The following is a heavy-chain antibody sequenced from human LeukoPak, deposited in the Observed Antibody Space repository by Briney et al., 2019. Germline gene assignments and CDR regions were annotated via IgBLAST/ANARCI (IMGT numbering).Heavy chain of an antibody. J-gene: IGHJ4*02. Sequence: QAGGSLRLSCAASGFTFSSYWMSWVRQAPGKGLEWVAFIRYDGSNKYYADSVKGRFTISRDNSKNTLYLQMNSLRAEDTAVYYCAKDPTLDRLMISTARYFDYWGQGTLVTVSS. V-gene: IGHV3-30*02. CDR1: GFTFSSYW. D-gene: IGHD3-16*01. CDR3: AKDPTLDRLMISTARYFDY. CDR2: IRYDGSNK.